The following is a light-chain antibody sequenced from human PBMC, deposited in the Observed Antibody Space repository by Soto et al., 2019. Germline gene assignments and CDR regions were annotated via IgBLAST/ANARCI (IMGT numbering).Light chain of an antibody. Sequence: EIVMTQSPATLSVSPGERATLSCRASQSVSSNLAWYQQKPGQAPRLLIYGASTRATGIPARFSGSGSGTVFTLTISILRSEDFSVYYCQQYNNAPRTFGQGTKVEIK. V-gene: IGKV3-15*01. CDR2: GAS. CDR3: QQYNNAPRT. J-gene: IGKJ1*01. CDR1: QSVSSN.